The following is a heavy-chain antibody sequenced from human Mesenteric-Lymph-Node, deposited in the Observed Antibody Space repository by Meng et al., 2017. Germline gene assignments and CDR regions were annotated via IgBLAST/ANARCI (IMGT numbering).Heavy chain of an antibody. CDR2: IYYSGST. CDR3: ARDRGYSYGKSFFDY. D-gene: IGHD5-18*01. J-gene: IGHJ4*02. CDR1: GGSGSSGSYY. V-gene: IGHV4-61*01. Sequence: QLRLPGSGPGLVRPSETLSLTCTGAGGSGSSGSYYWRWIRQPPGKGLEWIGYIYYSGSTNYNPSLKSRVTISVDTSKNQFSLKLSSVTAADTAVYYCARDRGYSYGKSFFDYWGQGTLVTVSS.